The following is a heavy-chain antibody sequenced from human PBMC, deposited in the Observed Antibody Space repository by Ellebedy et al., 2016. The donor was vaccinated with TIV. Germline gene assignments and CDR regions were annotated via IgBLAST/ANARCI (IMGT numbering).Heavy chain of an antibody. D-gene: IGHD3-3*01. Sequence: GESLKISCKGSGYSFTSYWIGWVRQMPGKGLEWMGIIYPGDSDTRYSPSFQGQVTISADKSISTAYLQWSSLKASDTAMYYCARTDFWSGYWAIFDYWGQGTLVTVSS. CDR1: GYSFTSYW. J-gene: IGHJ4*02. CDR2: IYPGDSDT. CDR3: ARTDFWSGYWAIFDY. V-gene: IGHV5-51*01.